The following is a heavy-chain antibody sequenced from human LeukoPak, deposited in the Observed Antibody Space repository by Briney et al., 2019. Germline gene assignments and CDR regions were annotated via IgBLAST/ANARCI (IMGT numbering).Heavy chain of an antibody. CDR3: ARDTVTTGWFDP. J-gene: IGHJ5*02. CDR1: GYTFTSYY. CDR2: INPNGGST. V-gene: IGHV1-46*01. D-gene: IGHD4-17*01. Sequence: ASVKVSCKASGYTFTSYYMHWVRQAPGQGLEWMGIINPNGGSTSYAQKFQGRVTMTRDTSTSTVYMELSSLRSEDTAVYYCARDTVTTGWFDPWGQGTLVTVSS.